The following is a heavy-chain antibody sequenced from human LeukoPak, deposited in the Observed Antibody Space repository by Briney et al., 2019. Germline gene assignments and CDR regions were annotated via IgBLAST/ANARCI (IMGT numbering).Heavy chain of an antibody. J-gene: IGHJ5*02. CDR3: ARQEQQLIYNWFDP. CDR1: GGSISSYY. V-gene: IGHV4-59*01. CDR2: IYYSGST. Sequence: SETLSLTCTVSGGSISSYYWSWIRQPPGKGLEWIGYIYYSGSTNYNPSLKSRVTISVDTSKNQFSLRLTSVAAADTAVYYCARQEQQLIYNWFDPWGQGTLVTVSS. D-gene: IGHD6-13*01.